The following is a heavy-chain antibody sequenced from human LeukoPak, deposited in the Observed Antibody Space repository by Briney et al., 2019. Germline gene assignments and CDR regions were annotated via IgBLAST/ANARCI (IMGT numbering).Heavy chain of an antibody. D-gene: IGHD3-10*01. J-gene: IGHJ4*02. V-gene: IGHV3-23*01. CDR1: GFTFSSYA. CDR2: ISGSGGST. CDR3: ARGKFGELFHNFDY. Sequence: TGGSLRLSCAASGFTFSSYAMSWVRQAPGKGLEWVSAISGSGGSTYYADSVKGRFTISRDNSKNTLYLQMNSLRAEDTAVYYCARGKFGELFHNFDYWGQGTLVTVSS.